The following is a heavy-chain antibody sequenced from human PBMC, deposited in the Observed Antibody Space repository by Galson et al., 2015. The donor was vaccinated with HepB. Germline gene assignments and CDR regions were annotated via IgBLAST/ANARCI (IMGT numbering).Heavy chain of an antibody. CDR1: GFTFSSYS. J-gene: IGHJ6*03. CDR3: ARDELDIVVVPAAIPWYYYYYMDV. Sequence: SLRLSCAASGFTFSSYSMNWVRQAPGKGLEWVSSISSSSSYIYYADSVKGRFTISRDNAKNSLYLQMNSLRDEDTAVYYCARDELDIVVVPAAIPWYYYYYMDVWGKGTTVTVSS. D-gene: IGHD2-2*02. CDR2: ISSSSSYI. V-gene: IGHV3-21*01.